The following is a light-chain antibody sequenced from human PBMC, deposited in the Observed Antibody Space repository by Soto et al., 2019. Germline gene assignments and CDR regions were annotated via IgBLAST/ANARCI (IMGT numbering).Light chain of an antibody. V-gene: IGKV1-5*01. CDR2: DAS. J-gene: IGKJ1*01. CDR1: QSISSW. CDR3: QQYYTYSWT. Sequence: DIQMTQSPSTLSASVGDRVTITCRASQSISSWLAWYQQKPWKAPKLLIYDASSLESGVPSRFSGSGSGTEFTLTISSLQPDDFATYYCQQYYTYSWTFGQGTK.